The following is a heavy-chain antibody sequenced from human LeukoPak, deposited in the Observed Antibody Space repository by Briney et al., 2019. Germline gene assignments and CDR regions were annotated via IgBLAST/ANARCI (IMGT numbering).Heavy chain of an antibody. D-gene: IGHD5-24*01. CDR2: INSDGIST. V-gene: IGHV3-74*01. CDR1: VFSFSAFA. CDR3: ARAFGYNSDFFDY. Sequence: GGSLRLSCAASVFSFSAFAMSWVRQAPGKGLGWGSRINSDGISTTYADSVKGRLTVSRDNAKNTLYLQMNSLRAEDTAGYYCARAFGYNSDFFDYWGQGALVTVSS. J-gene: IGHJ4*02.